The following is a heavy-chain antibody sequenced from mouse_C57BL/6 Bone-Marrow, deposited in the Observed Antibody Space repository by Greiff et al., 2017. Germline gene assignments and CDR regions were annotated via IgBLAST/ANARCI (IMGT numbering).Heavy chain of an antibody. CDR2: IYPRDGST. D-gene: IGHD1-1*01. V-gene: IGHV1-85*01. CDR1: GYTFTSYD. Sequence: QVQLQQSGPELVKPGASVKLSCKASGYTFTSYDINWVKQRPGQGLEWIGWIYPRDGSTKYNEKFKGKATLTVDTSSSTAYMELRSLTSEDSAVYFCARLEFDGSSGDWYFDGGGTGTTVTVSS. J-gene: IGHJ1*03. CDR3: ARLEFDGSSGDWYFDG.